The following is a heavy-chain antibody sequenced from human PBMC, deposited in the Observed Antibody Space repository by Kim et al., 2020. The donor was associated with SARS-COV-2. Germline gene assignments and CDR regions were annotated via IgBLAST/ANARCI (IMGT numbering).Heavy chain of an antibody. CDR2: ISSSSSYI. V-gene: IGHV3-21*04. Sequence: GGSLRLSCAASGFTFSSYSMNWVRQAPGKGLEWVSSISSSSSYIYYADSVKGRFTISRDNAKNSLYLQMNSLRAEDTAVYYCARDRLSSGWYWGSGGMDVWGQGTTVTVSS. J-gene: IGHJ6*02. D-gene: IGHD6-19*01. CDR3: ARDRLSSGWYWGSGGMDV. CDR1: GFTFSSYS.